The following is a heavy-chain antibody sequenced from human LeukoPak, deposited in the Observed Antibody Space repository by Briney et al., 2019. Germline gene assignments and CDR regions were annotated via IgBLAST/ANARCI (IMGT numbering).Heavy chain of an antibody. Sequence: GGSLTLSCAASGFTFSSYGMHWVRQAPGKGLEWVAVIWYDGSNKYYADSVKGRFTISRDNSKNTLYLQMNSLRAEDTAVYYCAKDKVPAASLFDYWGQGTLVTVSS. CDR2: IWYDGSNK. CDR1: GFTFSSYG. J-gene: IGHJ4*02. D-gene: IGHD2-2*01. CDR3: AKDKVPAASLFDY. V-gene: IGHV3-33*06.